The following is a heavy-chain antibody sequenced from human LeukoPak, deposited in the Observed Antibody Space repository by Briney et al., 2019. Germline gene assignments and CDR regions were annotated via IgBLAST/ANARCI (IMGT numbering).Heavy chain of an antibody. D-gene: IGHD4-17*01. CDR3: ARDLYSVTEPLVDY. J-gene: IGHJ4*02. CDR2: ISTSSDSI. Sequence: GGSLRLSCAASGFTFSSYSMNWVRQAPGKGLEWVSYISTSSDSIYHADSVKGRFTISRDNAKNSLFLQMNSLRAEDTAVYYCARDLYSVTEPLVDYWGQGTLVTVSS. CDR1: GFTFSSYS. V-gene: IGHV3-48*04.